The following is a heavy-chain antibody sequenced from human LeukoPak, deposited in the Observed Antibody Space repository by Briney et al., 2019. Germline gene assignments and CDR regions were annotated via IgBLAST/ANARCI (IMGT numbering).Heavy chain of an antibody. Sequence: GGPLKLSCAASGFTFRSYEMNWVRQAPGKGLEGVSYITGSGNTINYADSVKGRFTISRDNAKTSLYLQMNSLRAEDTAVYYCARANYYDISGYDYWGQGTLVTVSS. V-gene: IGHV3-48*03. CDR2: ITGSGNTI. CDR1: GFTFRSYE. D-gene: IGHD3-22*01. J-gene: IGHJ4*02. CDR3: ARANYYDISGYDY.